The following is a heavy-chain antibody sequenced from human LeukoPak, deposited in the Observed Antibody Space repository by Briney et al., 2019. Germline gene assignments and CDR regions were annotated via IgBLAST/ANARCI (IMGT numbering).Heavy chain of an antibody. J-gene: IGHJ6*02. D-gene: IGHD2-15*01. CDR1: GFTFSSYA. Sequence: GGSLRLSCAASGFTFSSYAMSWVRQAPGKGLEWVSVIYSGGSTYYADSVKGRFTISRHNSKNTLYLQMNSLRAEDTAVYYCARDRLGYCSGGSCYSGAYYYGMDVWGQGTTVTVSS. CDR3: ARDRLGYCSGGSCYSGAYYYGMDV. CDR2: IYSGGST. V-gene: IGHV3-53*04.